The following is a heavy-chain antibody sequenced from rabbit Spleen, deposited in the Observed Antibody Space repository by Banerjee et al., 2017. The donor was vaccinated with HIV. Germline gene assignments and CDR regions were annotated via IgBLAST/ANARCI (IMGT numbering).Heavy chain of an antibody. J-gene: IGHJ4*01. V-gene: IGHV1S40*01. CDR1: GFSFSFSYW. Sequence: QSLEESGGDLVKPGASLTLTCTASGFSFSFSYWICWVRQAPGKGLEWIACIYGGSSGTTRYASWAKGRFTISKTSPTTVTLQMTSLTVADTATYFCARFYAGYGDFGYAAMWGPGTLVTVS. CDR2: IYGGSSGTT. D-gene: IGHD7-1*01. CDR3: ARFYAGYGDFGYAAM.